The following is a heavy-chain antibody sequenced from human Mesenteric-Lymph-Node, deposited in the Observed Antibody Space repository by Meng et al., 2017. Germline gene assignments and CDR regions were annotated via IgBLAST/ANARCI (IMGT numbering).Heavy chain of an antibody. D-gene: IGHD3-10*01. CDR2: IYYSGST. Sequence: SETLSLTCTVSGGSISSSSYYWGWIRQPPGKGLEWIGSIYYSGSTYYNPSLKSRVTISVDTSKNQFSLKLSSVTAADTAVYYCARDGVHYYGSGSYYKAYYGMDVWGQGTTVTVSS. V-gene: IGHV4-39*07. CDR1: GGSISSSSYY. J-gene: IGHJ6*02. CDR3: ARDGVHYYGSGSYYKAYYGMDV.